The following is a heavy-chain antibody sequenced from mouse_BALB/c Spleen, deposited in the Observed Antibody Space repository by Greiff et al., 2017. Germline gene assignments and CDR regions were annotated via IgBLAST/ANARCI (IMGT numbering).Heavy chain of an antibody. CDR1: GFNIKDYY. J-gene: IGHJ4*01. Sequence: EVKLMESGAELVRSGASVKLSCTASGFNIKDYYMHWVKQRPEQGLEWIGWIDPENGDTEYAPKFQGKATMTADTSSNTAYLQLSSLTSEDTAVYYCTSYGNYAMDDWGQGTSVTVSS. CDR3: TSYGNYAMDD. CDR2: IDPENGDT. V-gene: IGHV14-4*02. D-gene: IGHD2-10*01.